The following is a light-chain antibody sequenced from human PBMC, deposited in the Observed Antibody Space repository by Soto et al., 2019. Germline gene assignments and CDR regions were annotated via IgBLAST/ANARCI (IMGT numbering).Light chain of an antibody. CDR3: QQYGNSPIT. CDR2: GAS. Sequence: EIVMSQFPATLYVSPGERATLSCRASHSVNSNLAWYQQKPGQPPRLLIYGASTRATGIPAMFSGSGSGTDFTLTISRLEPEDFAVFYCQQYGNSPITFGQGTRLEIK. V-gene: IGKV3-15*01. J-gene: IGKJ5*01. CDR1: HSVNSN.